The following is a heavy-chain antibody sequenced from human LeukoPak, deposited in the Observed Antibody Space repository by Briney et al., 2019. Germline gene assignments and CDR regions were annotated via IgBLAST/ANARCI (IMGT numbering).Heavy chain of an antibody. V-gene: IGHV3-74*01. CDR2: INPAGSVT. CDR1: GFTISSYW. Sequence: GGSLRLSCSASGFTISSYWMHWVRQAPGKGLVWVSRINPAGSVTNHADSVRGRFTFSRDTATNTLYLEMNSLRAEDTAVYYCSRDFVGAEDYWGQGTLVTVSS. CDR3: SRDFVGAEDY. J-gene: IGHJ4*02. D-gene: IGHD3-16*01.